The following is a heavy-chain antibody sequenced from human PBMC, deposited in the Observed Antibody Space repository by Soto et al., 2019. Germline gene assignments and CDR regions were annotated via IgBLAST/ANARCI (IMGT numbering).Heavy chain of an antibody. CDR1: GFTVSSNY. CDR3: AGVREYYYYGMDV. J-gene: IGHJ6*02. D-gene: IGHD6-13*01. V-gene: IGHV3-53*01. Sequence: GGSLRLSCAASGFTVSSNYMSWVRQAPGKGLEWVSVIYSGGSTYYADSVKGRFTISRDNSKNTLYLQMNSLRAEDTAVYYCAGVREYYYYGMDVWGQGTTVTVSS. CDR2: IYSGGST.